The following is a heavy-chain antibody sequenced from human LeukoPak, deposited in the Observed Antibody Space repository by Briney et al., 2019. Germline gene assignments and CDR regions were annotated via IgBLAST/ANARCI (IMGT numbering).Heavy chain of an antibody. Sequence: SETLSLTCAVYGVSLSGYHWAWIRQPPGKGLEWIGEINDGGSTNYNPSLKSRVTISIDTSKKQFSLRLSSVTAADTAVYYCARTEESGYSYRYFGYYCYMDVWGKGTTVTVSS. CDR2: INDGGST. CDR3: ARTEESGYSYRYFGYYCYMDV. CDR1: GVSLSGYH. V-gene: IGHV4-34*01. D-gene: IGHD5-18*01. J-gene: IGHJ6*03.